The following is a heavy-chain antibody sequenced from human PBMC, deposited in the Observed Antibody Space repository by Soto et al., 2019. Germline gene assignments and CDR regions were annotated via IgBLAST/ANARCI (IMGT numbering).Heavy chain of an antibody. D-gene: IGHD3-10*01. CDR3: ARGAMVRVVITLPGY. V-gene: IGHV3-33*01. CDR2: IGYDGSNK. Sequence: QVQLVESGGGVVQPGRSLRLSCAASGFTFSSYGMHWVRQAPGKGLEWVAVIGYDGSNKYYAASVKGRFTISRDNSKNTLYLQMSSLRAEDTAVYYCARGAMVRVVITLPGYWGQGTLVTVAS. J-gene: IGHJ4*02. CDR1: GFTFSSYG.